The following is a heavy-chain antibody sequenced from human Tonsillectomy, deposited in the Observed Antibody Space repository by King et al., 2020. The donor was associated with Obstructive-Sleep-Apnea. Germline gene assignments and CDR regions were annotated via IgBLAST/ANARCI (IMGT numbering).Heavy chain of an antibody. CDR1: GFNISSSY. CDR2: IYSGGGT. J-gene: IGHJ6*02. V-gene: IGHV3-53*04. CDR3: ARGDYYYYYALDV. Sequence: VQLVESGGGLVQPGGSLRLSCAASGFNISSSYMSWVRQAPGKGLEWVSLIYSGGGTYYADSVKGRFTISRHNSKNTLYLQMNSLRAEDTAVYYCARGDYYYYYALDVWGQGTTVSVSS.